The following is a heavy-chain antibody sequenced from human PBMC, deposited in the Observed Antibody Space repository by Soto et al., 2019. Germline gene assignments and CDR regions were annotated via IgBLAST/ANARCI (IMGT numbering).Heavy chain of an antibody. CDR1: GGTFSSYA. CDR2: IIPIFGKA. J-gene: IGHJ5*02. D-gene: IGHD3-22*01. Sequence: QVQLVQSGAEVKKPGSSVKVSCKASGGTFSSYAINWVRQAPGQGLEWMGGIIPIFGKANYAQKFQGRGTNTADESPSTADMNPSSLRSEDTAVYYCARDRGPSSGYYPYWFDPGGQGTLVTVSS. CDR3: ARDRGPSSGYYPYWFDP. V-gene: IGHV1-69*12.